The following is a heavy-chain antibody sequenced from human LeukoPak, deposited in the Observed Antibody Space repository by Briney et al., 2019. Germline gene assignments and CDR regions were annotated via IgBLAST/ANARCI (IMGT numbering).Heavy chain of an antibody. D-gene: IGHD1-26*01. CDR2: INPSGGST. CDR1: GYTFTSYY. Sequence: ASVKVSCKASGYTFTSYYTHWVRQAPGQGLEWMGIINPSGGSTSYAQKFQGRVTFISNTSATTAFMELSSLRSEDAAVYYCARDSGSGNNDYWGQGTLVTVSS. CDR3: ARDSGSGNNDY. V-gene: IGHV1-46*01. J-gene: IGHJ4*02.